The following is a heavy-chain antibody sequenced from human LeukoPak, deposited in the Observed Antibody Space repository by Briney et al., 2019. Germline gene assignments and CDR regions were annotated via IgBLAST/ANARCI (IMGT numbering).Heavy chain of an antibody. D-gene: IGHD3-22*01. CDR2: IRTRAEGEPT. CDR3: TADLSDSSAWSFDH. V-gene: IGHV3-15*01. Sequence: GGSLRLSCAASGFTFSSYGMHWVRQAPGKGLEWIGRIRTRAEGEPTDYPGPVKGRFSISRDHSKDTLYLEMNSLRTEDTAVYYCTADLSDSSAWSFDHWGRGTLVTVSS. CDR1: GFTFSSYG. J-gene: IGHJ4*02.